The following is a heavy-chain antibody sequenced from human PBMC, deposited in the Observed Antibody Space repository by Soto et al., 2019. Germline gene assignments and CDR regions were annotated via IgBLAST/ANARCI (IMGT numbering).Heavy chain of an antibody. CDR3: VRGPYYGLYYFDS. V-gene: IGHV3-33*01. Sequence: QVLLVESGGGVVQPGTSLRLSCAASGFTIGSYGMHWVRQAPGKGLEWVAGLWYDGDDKYYGDSVKGRLTISRYHSRNTLYLQMNSLRAEDTAVYYCVRGPYYGLYYFDSWGQGTLVTVSS. CDR1: GFTIGSYG. CDR2: LWYDGDDK. D-gene: IGHD3-10*01. J-gene: IGHJ4*02.